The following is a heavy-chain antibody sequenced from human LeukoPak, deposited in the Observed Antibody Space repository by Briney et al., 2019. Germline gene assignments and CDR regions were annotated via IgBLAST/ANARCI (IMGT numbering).Heavy chain of an antibody. CDR2: IYHSGST. CDR3: ARDPPDWAVSDAFDI. Sequence: PSETLSLTCTVSGYSISSGYYWGWIRQPPGKGLEWIGSIYHSGSTYYNPSLKSRVTISVDTSKNQFSLKLSSVTAADTAVYYCARDPPDWAVSDAFDIWGQGTMVTVSS. CDR1: GYSISSGYY. V-gene: IGHV4-38-2*02. J-gene: IGHJ3*02. D-gene: IGHD2-21*01.